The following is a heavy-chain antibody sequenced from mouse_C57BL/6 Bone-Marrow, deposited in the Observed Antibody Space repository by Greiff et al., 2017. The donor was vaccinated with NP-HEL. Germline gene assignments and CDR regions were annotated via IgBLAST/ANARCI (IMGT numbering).Heavy chain of an antibody. D-gene: IGHD1-1*01. CDR1: GFTFSSYG. CDR2: ISSGGSYT. Sequence: EVKLVESGGDLVKPGGSLKLSCAASGFTFSSYGMSWVRQTPDKRLEWVATISSGGSYTYYPDSVKGRFTISRDNAKNTLYLQMCSLKSEDTAVYYCARRGYGSSYGFAYWGQGTLVTVSA. CDR3: ARRGYGSSYGFAY. J-gene: IGHJ3*01. V-gene: IGHV5-6*02.